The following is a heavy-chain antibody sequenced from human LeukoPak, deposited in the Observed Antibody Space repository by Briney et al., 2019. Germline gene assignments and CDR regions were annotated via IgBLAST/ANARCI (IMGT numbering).Heavy chain of an antibody. Sequence: SETLSLTCAVYGGSFSGYYWSWIRQPPGKGQEWLGEIKHSGSTNYNPSLKSRVTISVDTSKNQFSLKLSSVTAADTAVYYCARAFVDTAMARNFDYWGQGTLVTVSS. CDR3: ARAFVDTAMARNFDY. CDR2: IKHSGST. D-gene: IGHD5-18*01. CDR1: GGSFSGYY. V-gene: IGHV4-34*01. J-gene: IGHJ4*02.